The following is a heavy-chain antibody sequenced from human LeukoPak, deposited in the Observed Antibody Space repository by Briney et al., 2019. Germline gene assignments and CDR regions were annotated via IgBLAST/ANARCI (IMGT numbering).Heavy chain of an antibody. CDR1: GGSISSSSYY. CDR2: IYYSGST. Sequence: SETLSLTCTVSGGSISSSSYYWGWIRQPPGKGLEWIGSIYYSGSTYYNPSLKSRVTISVDRSKNQFSLKLSSVTAADTAVYYCARGGGRVTLPESDPWARGTLVTVS. J-gene: IGHJ5*02. CDR3: ARGGGRVTLPESDP. V-gene: IGHV4-39*07. D-gene: IGHD2-21*02.